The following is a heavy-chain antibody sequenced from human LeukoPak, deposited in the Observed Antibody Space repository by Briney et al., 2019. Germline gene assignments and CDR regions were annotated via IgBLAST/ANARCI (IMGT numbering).Heavy chain of an antibody. CDR3: VRMYNDNNSGYRPFDF. V-gene: IGHV1-2*02. D-gene: IGHD3-22*01. CDR2: INPNSGGT. CDR1: GYTFTGYY. J-gene: IGHJ4*02. Sequence: GASVKVSCKASGYTFTGYYMHWVRQAPGQGLEWMGWINPNSGGTNYAQKFQGRVTMTRDTSISTAYMELSRLRSDDTAVYYCVRMYNDNNSGYRPFDFWGQGTLVTVSS.